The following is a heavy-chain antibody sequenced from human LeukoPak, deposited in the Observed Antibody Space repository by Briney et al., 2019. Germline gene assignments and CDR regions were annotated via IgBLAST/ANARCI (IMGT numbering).Heavy chain of an antibody. CDR3: ARAPNPPDCSSTSCYVRIGARNSAPHWYFDL. D-gene: IGHD2-2*01. Sequence: AGGSLRLSCAASGFTFSSYSMNWVRQAPGKGLEWVSSISSSSSYIYYADSVKGRFTISRDNAKNSLYLQMNSLRAEDTAVYYCARAPNPPDCSSTSCYVRIGARNSAPHWYFDLWGRGTLVTVSS. J-gene: IGHJ2*01. V-gene: IGHV3-21*01. CDR1: GFTFSSYS. CDR2: ISSSSSYI.